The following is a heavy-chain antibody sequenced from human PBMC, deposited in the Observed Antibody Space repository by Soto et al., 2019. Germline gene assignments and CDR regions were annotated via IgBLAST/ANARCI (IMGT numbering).Heavy chain of an antibody. CDR3: AKDRWRLVAFDY. Sequence: GGSLRLSCAASGFTFSTYGMIWVRQAPGKGLEWVSGISGSGGSTYYADSVKGRFTVSRDNSKNRLYLQMNSLRAEDTAIYYCAKDRWRLVAFDYWGQGILVTVSS. V-gene: IGHV3-23*01. CDR1: GFTFSTYG. J-gene: IGHJ4*02. D-gene: IGHD5-12*01. CDR2: ISGSGGST.